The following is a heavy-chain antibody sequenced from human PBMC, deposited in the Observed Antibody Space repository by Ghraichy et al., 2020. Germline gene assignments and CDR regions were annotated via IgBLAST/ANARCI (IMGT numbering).Heavy chain of an antibody. J-gene: IGHJ3*02. D-gene: IGHD7-27*01. CDR1: GFTVSSNY. V-gene: IGHV3-53*04. CDR2: IYSGGST. Sequence: GGSLRLSCAASGFTVSSNYMSWVRQAPGKGLEWVSVIYSGGSTYYADSVKGRFTISRHNSKNTLYLQMNSLRAEDTAVYYCARDGGNWGWDAFDIWGQGTMVTVSS. CDR3: ARDGGNWGWDAFDI.